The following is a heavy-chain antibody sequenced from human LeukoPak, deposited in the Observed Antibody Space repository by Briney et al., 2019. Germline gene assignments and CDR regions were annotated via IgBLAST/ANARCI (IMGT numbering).Heavy chain of an antibody. CDR1: GGSISSSSYY. Sequence: SETLSLTCTVSGGSISSSSYYWGWIRQPPGKGLEWIGEINHSGSTNYNPSLKSRVTISVDTSKNQFSLKLSSVTAADTAVYYCARGQLMVYAIARSSRVWFDPWGQGTLVTVSS. CDR3: ARGQLMVYAIARSSRVWFDP. CDR2: INHSGST. V-gene: IGHV4-39*07. D-gene: IGHD2-8*01. J-gene: IGHJ5*02.